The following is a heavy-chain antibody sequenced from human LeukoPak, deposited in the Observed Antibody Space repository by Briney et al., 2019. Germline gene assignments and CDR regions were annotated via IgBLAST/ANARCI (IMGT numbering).Heavy chain of an antibody. CDR2: IIPIFGTA. D-gene: IGHD1-26*01. V-gene: IGHV1-69*13. CDR1: GGTFNSYA. CDR3: ARGDSGSHPDNWFDP. J-gene: IGHJ5*02. Sequence: ASVKLSCKASGGTFNSYAVSWVRQAPGQGLEGMGGIIPIFGTANYAQKFQGRVTLTADESTSTVYMDLNRRRSEDTAVYYCARGDSGSHPDNWFDPWGQGTLVTVSS.